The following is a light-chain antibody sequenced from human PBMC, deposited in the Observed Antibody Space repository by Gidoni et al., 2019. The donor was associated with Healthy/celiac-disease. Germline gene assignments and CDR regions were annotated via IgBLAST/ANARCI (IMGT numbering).Light chain of an antibody. Sequence: AIRMTQSPSSFSASTGDRVTITCRASQCISSYLAWYQQKPGKAPKLLIYAASTLQSGVPSRFSGSGSGTDLTLTISCLQSEDFATYYCQQYYSYPWTFGQXTKVEIK. V-gene: IGKV1-8*01. J-gene: IGKJ1*01. CDR1: QCISSY. CDR3: QQYYSYPWT. CDR2: AAS.